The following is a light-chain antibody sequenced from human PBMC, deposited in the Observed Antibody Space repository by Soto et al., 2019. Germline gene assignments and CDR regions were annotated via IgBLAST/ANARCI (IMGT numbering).Light chain of an antibody. V-gene: IGLV7-43*01. CDR3: LLYHGGARM. CDR2: STS. CDR1: TGAVTSGHY. Sequence: QAVVTQEPSLTVSPGGTVTLTCASNTGAVTSGHYPNWFQQKPGQAPRSLIYSTSNKQSWTPVRFSGSLLGGKAALTLSGAQLEDEAEYYCLLYHGGARMFGGGTKLTVL. J-gene: IGLJ3*02.